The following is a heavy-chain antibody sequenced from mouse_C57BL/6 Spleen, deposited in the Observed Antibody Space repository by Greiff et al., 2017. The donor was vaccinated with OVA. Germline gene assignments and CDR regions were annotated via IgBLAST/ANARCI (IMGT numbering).Heavy chain of an antibody. V-gene: IGHV1-47*01. CDR3: ARRDIYYGIWYFDV. J-gene: IGHJ1*03. D-gene: IGHD2-1*01. CDR1: GYTFTTYP. Sequence: VQLQESGAELVKPGASVKMSCKASGYTFTTYPIEWMKQNHGKSLEWIGNFHPYNDDTKYNEKFKGKATLTVEKSSSTVYLALSRLTSDDSAVYYCARRDIYYGIWYFDVWGTGTTVTVSS. CDR2: FHPYNDDT.